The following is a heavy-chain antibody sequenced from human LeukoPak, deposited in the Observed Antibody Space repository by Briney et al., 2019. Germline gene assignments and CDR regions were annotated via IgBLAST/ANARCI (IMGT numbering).Heavy chain of an antibody. J-gene: IGHJ1*01. CDR2: INHSGST. D-gene: IGHD3-22*01. Sequence: SETLSLTCAVYGGSFSGYYWSWIRQPPGKGLEWIGEINHSGSTNYNPSLKSRVTISVDTSKNQFSLKLSSVTAADTAVYYCARGDYYDSSGIAVQHWGQGTLVTVSS. CDR1: GGSFSGYY. V-gene: IGHV4-34*01. CDR3: ARGDYYDSSGIAVQH.